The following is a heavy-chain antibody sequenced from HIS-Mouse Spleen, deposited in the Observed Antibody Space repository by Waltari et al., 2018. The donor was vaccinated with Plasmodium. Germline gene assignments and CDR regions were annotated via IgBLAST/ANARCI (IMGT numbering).Heavy chain of an antibody. CDR2: RKQDGSEK. V-gene: IGHV3-7*01. CDR3: ASSWYWYFDL. D-gene: IGHD6-13*01. CDR1: GFTFSSYW. J-gene: IGHJ2*01. Sequence: EVQLVESGGGLVQPGASLRLSCAASGFTFSSYWMSWVRQAPGKGLGGVANRKQDGSEKYYVDSGKGRFTISRDNAKNSLYLQMNSLRAEDTAVYYCASSWYWYFDLWGRGTLVTVSS.